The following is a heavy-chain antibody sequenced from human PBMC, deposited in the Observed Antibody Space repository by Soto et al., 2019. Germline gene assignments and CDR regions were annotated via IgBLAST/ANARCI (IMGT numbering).Heavy chain of an antibody. J-gene: IGHJ5*02. Sequence: TSETLSLTCAVYGGSFSAYYWSWIRQPPGKGLEWIGEIHHTGTTNYNPSLRSRVTISVDTSKNQISLKMNSVTAADTAVYYCARDQLEGNWFDPWGQGTLVTVS. D-gene: IGHD1-1*01. CDR1: GGSFSAYY. CDR3: ARDQLEGNWFDP. V-gene: IGHV4-34*01. CDR2: IHHTGTT.